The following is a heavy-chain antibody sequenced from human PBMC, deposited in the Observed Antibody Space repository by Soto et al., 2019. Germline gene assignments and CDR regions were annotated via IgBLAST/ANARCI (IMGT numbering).Heavy chain of an antibody. CDR3: ARVAGYCSSTSCQHYYYYGMDV. J-gene: IGHJ6*02. CDR1: GFTFSSYS. Sequence: DVQLVESGGGLVKPGESLRLSCAASGFTFSSYSMNWVRQAPGKGLEWVSSISSSSSYIYYADSVKGRFTISRDNAKNSLYLQMNSLRAEDTAVYYCARVAGYCSSTSCQHYYYYGMDVWGQGTTVTVSS. V-gene: IGHV3-21*01. CDR2: ISSSSSYI. D-gene: IGHD2-2*01.